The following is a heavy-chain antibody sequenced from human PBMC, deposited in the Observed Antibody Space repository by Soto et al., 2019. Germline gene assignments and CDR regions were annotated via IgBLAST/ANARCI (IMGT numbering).Heavy chain of an antibody. CDR1: GGSISSGDYY. D-gene: IGHD3-3*01. J-gene: IGHJ5*02. CDR2: IYYSGST. V-gene: IGHV4-31*03. CDR3: ARWWSGSRQGFDP. Sequence: QVQLQESGPGLVKPSQTLSLTCTVSGGSISSGDYYWSWIRQHPGKGLEWIGYIYYSGSTYYNPSPKSRVTISVDTAKNQFSLKLSCVTAADTAVYYCARWWSGSRQGFDPWGQGTLVTVSS.